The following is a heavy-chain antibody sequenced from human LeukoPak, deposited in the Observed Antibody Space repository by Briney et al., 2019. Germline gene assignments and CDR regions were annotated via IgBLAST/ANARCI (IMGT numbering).Heavy chain of an antibody. CDR1: GYTFTSYG. V-gene: IGHV1-18*04. D-gene: IGHD3/OR15-3a*01. CDR2: ISAYNGNT. Sequence: GASVKVSCKASGYTFTSYGISWVRQAPGQGLEWMGWISAYNGNTNYAQKLQGRVTMTTDTSTSTAYMELRSLRSDDTAAYYCARDPFLDWGDSCFDYWGQGTLVTVSS. J-gene: IGHJ4*02. CDR3: ARDPFLDWGDSCFDY.